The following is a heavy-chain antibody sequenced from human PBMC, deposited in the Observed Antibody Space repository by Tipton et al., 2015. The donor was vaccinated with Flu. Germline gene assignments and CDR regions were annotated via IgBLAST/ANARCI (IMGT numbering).Heavy chain of an antibody. J-gene: IGHJ3*01. D-gene: IGHD5-24*01. V-gene: IGHV1-2*02. CDR3: ARRYMLSLNLYGCDV. CDR2: VSPKTGGT. Sequence: QLVQSGAEVKKPGASVEVSCKASGYNFSDYTIHWVRQAPGQGLEWMGWVSPKTGGTNRAQRFQGTFTMASDTSMSTANLELSSLRSDETAVYYFARRYMLSLNLYGCDVWGQATMVAVSS. CDR1: GYNFSDYT.